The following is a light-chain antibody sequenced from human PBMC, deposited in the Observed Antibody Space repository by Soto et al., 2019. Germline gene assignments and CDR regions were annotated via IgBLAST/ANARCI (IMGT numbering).Light chain of an antibody. V-gene: IGLV2-23*01. Sequence: QSVLTQPASVSGSPGQSITVSCTGTSSDVGSYNLVSWYQHHPGKAPKVMIYEGTKRPSGVSNRFSGSKSGNTASLTISGLQAEDEADYYCCSYAGSTYVFGSGTKVTVL. CDR2: EGT. J-gene: IGLJ1*01. CDR1: SSDVGSYNL. CDR3: CSYAGSTYV.